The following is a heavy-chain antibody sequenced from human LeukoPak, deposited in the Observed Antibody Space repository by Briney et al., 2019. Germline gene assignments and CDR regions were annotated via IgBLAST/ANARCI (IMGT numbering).Heavy chain of an antibody. V-gene: IGHV4-39*01. Sequence: SETLSLTCSVSGASIDRSTYYWGWIRQPPGKGLEWIGSVYYSGSTYYNSALKSRVTISVDASKNQFSLKLYSVTAADTSVYFCARIAAPGLAWGQGTLVTVSS. CDR3: ARIAAPGLA. J-gene: IGHJ5*02. CDR2: VYYSGST. D-gene: IGHD6-25*01. CDR1: GASIDRSTYY.